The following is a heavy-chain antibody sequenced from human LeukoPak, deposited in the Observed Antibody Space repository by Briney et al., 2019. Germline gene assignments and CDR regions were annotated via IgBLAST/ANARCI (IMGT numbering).Heavy chain of an antibody. Sequence: SETLSLTCAVSGYSISSGYYWGWIRQPPGKGLEWIGSIYHSGSTYYNPSLKSRVTISVDTSKHQFSLKLSSVTAADTAVYYCAGSRFLEWNDAFDIWGQGTMVTVSS. D-gene: IGHD3-3*01. J-gene: IGHJ3*02. V-gene: IGHV4-38-2*01. CDR2: IYHSGST. CDR1: GYSISSGYY. CDR3: AGSRFLEWNDAFDI.